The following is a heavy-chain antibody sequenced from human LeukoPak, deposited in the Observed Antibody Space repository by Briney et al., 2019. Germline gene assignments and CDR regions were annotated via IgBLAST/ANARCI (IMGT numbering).Heavy chain of an antibody. D-gene: IGHD6-19*01. V-gene: IGHV3-9*01. Sequence: PGRSLRLSCAASGFTFYGYAMHSARQAPGKGLEWVSGISWNSGSIGYADSVKGRFTISRDNAKNSLYLQMNSLRAEDTALYYWAKDTGIAVAGTGWGQGTLVTVSS. CDR3: AKDTGIAVAGTG. J-gene: IGHJ4*02. CDR2: ISWNSGSI. CDR1: GFTFYGYA.